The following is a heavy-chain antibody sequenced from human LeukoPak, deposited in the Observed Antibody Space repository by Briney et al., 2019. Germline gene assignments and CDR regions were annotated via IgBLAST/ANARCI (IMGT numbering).Heavy chain of an antibody. Sequence: GGSLRLSCSASGFTFNTYWMSWVRQAPGRGLEWVANIRQDGRDKHYVDSVKGRFTISRDNAMNSLYLQMNSLRPEDTAVYYCATDRRSSLDYWGQGTLVAVSS. CDR1: GFTFNTYW. V-gene: IGHV3-7*04. J-gene: IGHJ4*02. CDR2: IRQDGRDK. CDR3: ATDRRSSLDY.